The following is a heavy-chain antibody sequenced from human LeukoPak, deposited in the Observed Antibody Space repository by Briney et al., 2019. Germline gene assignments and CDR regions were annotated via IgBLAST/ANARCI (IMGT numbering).Heavy chain of an antibody. V-gene: IGHV5-51*01. J-gene: IGHJ5*02. CDR3: AIFDFLFGEIDNWFDP. CDR1: GYNFTIYW. CDR2: IYPGDSDT. Sequence: GESLKISCKGSGYNFTIYWIGWVRQLPGKGLEWMGIIYPGDSDTRYSPSFQGQVTISADKSISTAYLQWSSLKASDTAMYYCAIFDFLFGEIDNWFDPWGQGTQVTVSS. D-gene: IGHD3-16*01.